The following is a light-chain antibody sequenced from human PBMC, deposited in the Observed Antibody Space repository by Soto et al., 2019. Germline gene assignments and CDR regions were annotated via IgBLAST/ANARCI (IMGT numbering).Light chain of an antibody. Sequence: DIQMTQSPSTLSASVGDRVTITCRASQSISSWLAWYQQKPGKAPKLLIYDASSLESGVPSRFSGSGSGTEFTLTISSLQPDDFATYYCQQYNCYSLLTFGGGTKVEIK. CDR1: QSISSW. V-gene: IGKV1-5*01. CDR2: DAS. J-gene: IGKJ4*01. CDR3: QQYNCYSLLT.